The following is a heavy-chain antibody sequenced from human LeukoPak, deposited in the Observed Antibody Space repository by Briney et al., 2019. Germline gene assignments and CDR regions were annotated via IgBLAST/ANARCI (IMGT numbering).Heavy chain of an antibody. V-gene: IGHV3-48*02. CDR3: ARGSDSSGYYGWD. D-gene: IGHD3-22*01. Sequence: GGSLRFSCAASGFIFSSFDMHWVRQAPGKGLQWLSLISSSSNIYYADSVKGRFTISRDNAKNSLYLQMNSLRDEDTAVYFCARGSDSSGYYGWDWGQGALVTVSS. CDR1: GFIFSSFD. CDR2: ISSSSNI. J-gene: IGHJ4*02.